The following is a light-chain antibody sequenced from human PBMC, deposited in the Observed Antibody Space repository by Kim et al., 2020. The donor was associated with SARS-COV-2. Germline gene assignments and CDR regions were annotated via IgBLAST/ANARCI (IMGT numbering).Light chain of an antibody. CDR3: QQRTNWWT. J-gene: IGKJ1*01. Sequence: SVSPGESANLSCRASKSVSTEVAWYQQKPGQPPRLLIYDAAKRATGIPARFSGSGSGTDFTLTISGLEPEDIAVYYCQQRTNWWTFGQGTKVDIK. CDR1: KSVSTE. CDR2: DAA. V-gene: IGKV3-11*01.